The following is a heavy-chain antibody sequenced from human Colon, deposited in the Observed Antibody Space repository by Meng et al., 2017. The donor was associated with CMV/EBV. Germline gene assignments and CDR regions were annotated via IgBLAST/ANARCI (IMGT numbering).Heavy chain of an antibody. CDR3: ARDLVVPAAIVYHYYYYGMDV. V-gene: IGHV3-7*01. J-gene: IGHJ6*02. CDR2: IKQDGSEK. D-gene: IGHD2-2*01. CDR1: GFTFSSYW. Sequence: GGSLRLSCVASGFTFSSYWRSWVRQAPGKGLDWVANIKQDGSEKYYVDSVKGRFTISRDNAKNSLYLQMNSLRDEDTAVYYCARDLVVPAAIVYHYYYYGMDVWGQGTTVTVSS.